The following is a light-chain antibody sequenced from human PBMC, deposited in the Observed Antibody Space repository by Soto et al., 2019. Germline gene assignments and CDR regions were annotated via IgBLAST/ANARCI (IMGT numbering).Light chain of an antibody. Sequence: QSALTQPPSASGTPGQRVTISCSGSSSNIGSNTVNWYQQLPGTAPKLLIYSNNQRPSGVPDRFSGSKSGTSASLAISGLQSEDEADYYCAAWDDGLNGPYGFGTETKVPVL. J-gene: IGLJ1*01. CDR2: SNN. CDR1: SSNIGSNT. V-gene: IGLV1-44*01. CDR3: AAWDDGLNGPYG.